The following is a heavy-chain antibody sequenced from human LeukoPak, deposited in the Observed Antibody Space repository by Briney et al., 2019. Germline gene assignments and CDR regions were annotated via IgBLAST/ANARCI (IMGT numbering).Heavy chain of an antibody. CDR1: GGSFSGYY. Sequence: PSETLSLTCAVYGGSFSGYYWSWIRQPPGKGLEWIGEINHSGSTNYNPSLKSRVTISVDTSKNQFSLKLSSVTAADTAVYYCARGLYPDAFDIWGQGTMVTVSS. J-gene: IGHJ3*02. CDR3: ARGLYPDAFDI. CDR2: INHSGST. V-gene: IGHV4-34*01. D-gene: IGHD2-8*01.